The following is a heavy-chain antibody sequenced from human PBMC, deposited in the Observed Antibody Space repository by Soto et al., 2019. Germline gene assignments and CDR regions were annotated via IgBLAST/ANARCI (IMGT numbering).Heavy chain of an antibody. V-gene: IGHV4-61*08. Sequence: PSETLSLTCTVSGGSVSSEGHYWSWIRQTPGKGLEWIGYIYYTGSTNYNPSLKSRVTISVDTSKNQFSLKLSSVTAADTAVYYCARVFSMVRGVIISPPAGFDYWGQGTLVTVSS. CDR3: ARVFSMVRGVIISPPAGFDY. J-gene: IGHJ4*02. CDR1: GGSVSSEGHY. D-gene: IGHD3-10*01. CDR2: IYYTGST.